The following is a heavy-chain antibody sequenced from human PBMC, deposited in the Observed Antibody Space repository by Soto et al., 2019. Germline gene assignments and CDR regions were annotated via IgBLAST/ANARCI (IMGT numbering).Heavy chain of an antibody. CDR2: IYYSGST. V-gene: IGHV4-31*03. CDR1: GGSISSGGYY. D-gene: IGHD1-7*01. CDR3: ARGLDWNFTGGGAFDI. Sequence: SETLSLTCTVSGGSISSGGYYWSWIRQHPGKGLEWIGYIYYSGSTYYNPSLKSRVTISVDTSKNQFSLKLSSVTAADTAVYYRARGLDWNFTGGGAFDIWGQGTMVTVSS. J-gene: IGHJ3*02.